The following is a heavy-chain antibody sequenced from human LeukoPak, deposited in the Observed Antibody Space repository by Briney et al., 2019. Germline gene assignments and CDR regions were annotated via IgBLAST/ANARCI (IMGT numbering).Heavy chain of an antibody. V-gene: IGHV4-4*07. Sequence: SETLSLTCTVSGGSISSYYWSWIRQPAGKGLEWIGRIYTSGSTNYNPSLKSRVTISVDTSKNQFSLKLSSVTAADTAVYYYARGEYQLLDGVSRIDPWGQGTLVTVSS. CDR2: IYTSGST. CDR3: ARGEYQLLDGVSRIDP. D-gene: IGHD2-2*01. J-gene: IGHJ5*02. CDR1: GGSISSYY.